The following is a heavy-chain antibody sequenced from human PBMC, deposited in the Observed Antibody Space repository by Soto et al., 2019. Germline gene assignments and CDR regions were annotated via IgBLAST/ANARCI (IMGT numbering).Heavy chain of an antibody. D-gene: IGHD1-26*01. CDR2: IYWDDDK. CDR3: AHLPSWAEGAPFDI. J-gene: IGHJ3*02. CDR1: GFSLSTSGVG. V-gene: IGHV2-5*02. Sequence: QITLKESGPTLVKPTQTLTLTCIFSGFSLSTSGVGVGWIRQHPGKALEWLAVIYWDDDKRYSPSLKSRVTITRDTSKNQVVFTMTNMDPEDTGKFYCAHLPSWAEGAPFDIWGQGTKVTVSS.